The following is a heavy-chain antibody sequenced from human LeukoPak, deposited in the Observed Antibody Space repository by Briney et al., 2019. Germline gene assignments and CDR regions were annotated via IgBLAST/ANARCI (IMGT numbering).Heavy chain of an antibody. J-gene: IGHJ6*03. D-gene: IGHD2-15*01. CDR3: AKNGDRGAYCSGGSCYTYYYYNMDV. V-gene: IGHV3-11*01. CDR2: ISSSGSTI. CDR1: GFTFSDYY. Sequence: KPGGSLRLSCAASGFTFSDYYMSWIRQAPGKGLEWVSYISSSGSTIYYADSVKGRFTISRDNSKNTLYLQMNSLRAEDTAIYYCAKNGDRGAYCSGGSCYTYYYYNMDVWGKGTTVTISS.